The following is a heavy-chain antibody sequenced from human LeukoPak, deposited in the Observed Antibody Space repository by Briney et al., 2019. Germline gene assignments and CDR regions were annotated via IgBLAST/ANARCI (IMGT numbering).Heavy chain of an antibody. CDR3: AKDFRERGGYGDY. CDR2: IRYDGSNK. D-gene: IGHD5-12*01. Sequence: GGSLRLSCAASGFTFSSYGMHWVRQAPGKGLEWVAFIRYDGSNKYYADSVKGRFTISRDNSKNTLYLQMNSLRAEDTAVYYCAKDFRERGGYGDYWGQGTLVTVSS. V-gene: IGHV3-30*02. J-gene: IGHJ4*02. CDR1: GFTFSSYG.